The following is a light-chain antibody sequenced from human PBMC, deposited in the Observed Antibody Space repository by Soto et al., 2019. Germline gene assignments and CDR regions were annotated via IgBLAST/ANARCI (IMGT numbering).Light chain of an antibody. CDR3: LQHNSYPRT. J-gene: IGKJ1*01. Sequence: DIQMTQSPSSVSASVGDSVTITCRASQSISSYLNWYQQKPGKAPKLLIYAASSLQSGVPSRFSGSGSGTEFTLTISSLQPEDFATYYCLQHNSYPRTFGQGTKVDIK. CDR2: AAS. CDR1: QSISSY. V-gene: IGKV1-17*01.